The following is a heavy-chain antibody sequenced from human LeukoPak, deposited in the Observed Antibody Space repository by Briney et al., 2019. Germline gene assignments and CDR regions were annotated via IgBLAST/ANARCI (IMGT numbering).Heavy chain of an antibody. J-gene: IGHJ5*02. Sequence: GATVKISCKVSGYTFTDYYMHWVQQAPGQGLEWMGLVDPEDGETIYAEKFQGRVTITADTSTDTAYMELSSLRSEDTAVYYCATAPYSSGWFQFDRWGQGTLVTVSS. CDR1: GYTFTDYY. CDR3: ATAPYSSGWFQFDR. CDR2: VDPEDGET. V-gene: IGHV1-69-2*01. D-gene: IGHD6-19*01.